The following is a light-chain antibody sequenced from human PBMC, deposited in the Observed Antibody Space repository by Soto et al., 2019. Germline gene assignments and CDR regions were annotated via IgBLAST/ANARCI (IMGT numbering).Light chain of an antibody. CDR1: QSISSW. CDR3: QQYNSYSPWT. V-gene: IGKV1-5*01. Sequence: DIQMTQSPSTLSASVGDRVTITCRASQSISSWLAWYQQKPGKAPKLLIYDASSLESGVPSSCSGSGSGTEFTLTISSLQPADFATYYCQQYNSYSPWTFGQGTKVEIK. CDR2: DAS. J-gene: IGKJ1*01.